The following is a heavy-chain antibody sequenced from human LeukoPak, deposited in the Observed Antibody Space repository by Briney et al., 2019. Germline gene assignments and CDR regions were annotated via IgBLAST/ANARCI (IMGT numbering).Heavy chain of an antibody. Sequence: PSETLSLTCTVSGGSISTGSISSYYWSWVRQPAGQGLEWIGRIYTSGTTNYNPSLKSRVTMSVDTSKNQFSLKLNSVTAADTAVYYCARGAPSDYWGQGTLVTVSS. CDR2: IYTSGTT. CDR1: GGSISTGSISSYY. V-gene: IGHV4-4*07. J-gene: IGHJ4*02. CDR3: ARGAPSDY.